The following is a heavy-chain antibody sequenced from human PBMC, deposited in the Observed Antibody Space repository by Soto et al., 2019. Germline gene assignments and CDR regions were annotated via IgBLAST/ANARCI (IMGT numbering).Heavy chain of an antibody. CDR2: TSASGAST. D-gene: IGHD6-13*01. CDR1: GFTFSSYA. Sequence: EVQLLESGGALVQPGGSLRLSCAASGFTFSSYAMTWVRQPPGEGLEWVSSTSASGASTYSADSVEGRFTISRDNSENTLYLQMDSLRADDTAVYYCAKGSGSSWYDPFDNWGQGTLVTVSS. J-gene: IGHJ4*02. V-gene: IGHV3-23*01. CDR3: AKGSGSSWYDPFDN.